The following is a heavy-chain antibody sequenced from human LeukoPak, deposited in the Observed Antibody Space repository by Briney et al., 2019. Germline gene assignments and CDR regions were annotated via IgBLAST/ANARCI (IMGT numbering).Heavy chain of an antibody. CDR3: ARAGARNSGYFDY. J-gene: IGHJ4*02. CDR1: GFTFSSYS. Sequence: PGGSLRLSCAASGFTFSSYSMNWVRQAPGKGLEWVSSISSSSSYIYYADSVKGRFTISRDNAKNSLYLQMNSLRAEDTAVYYCARAGARNSGYFDYWGQGTLVTVSS. D-gene: IGHD4-23*01. V-gene: IGHV3-21*01. CDR2: ISSSSSYI.